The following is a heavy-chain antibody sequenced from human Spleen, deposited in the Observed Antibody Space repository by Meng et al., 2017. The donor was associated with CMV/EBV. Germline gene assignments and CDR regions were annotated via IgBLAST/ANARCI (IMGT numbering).Heavy chain of an antibody. Sequence: TASGYSFTGYYMHWIRQAPRQGLGLMGCVDPNSGGTNYAQTFQGRVTMTRDTSISTAYMELSRLISDDTAVYYCARGRVVVPAAIMNWGQGTLVTVSS. CDR3: ARGRVVVPAAIMN. V-gene: IGHV1-2*02. CDR2: VDPNSGGT. J-gene: IGHJ4*02. D-gene: IGHD2-2*02. CDR1: GYSFTGYY.